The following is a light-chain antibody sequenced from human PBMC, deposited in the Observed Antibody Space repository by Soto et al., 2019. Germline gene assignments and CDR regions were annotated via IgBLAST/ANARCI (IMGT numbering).Light chain of an antibody. CDR3: QQYNNPIT. V-gene: IGKV3-15*01. J-gene: IGKJ5*01. Sequence: EIVMTQSPATLSVSPGERATLSCGASQSVSSNLAWYQQKPGQAPRLLIYGASTRATGIPARFSGSGSGTEFTLTISSLQSEDFAVYYCQQYNNPITFGQGTRLEIK. CDR1: QSVSSN. CDR2: GAS.